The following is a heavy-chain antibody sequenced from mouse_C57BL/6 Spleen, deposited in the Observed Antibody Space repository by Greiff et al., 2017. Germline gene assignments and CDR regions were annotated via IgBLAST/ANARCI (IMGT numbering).Heavy chain of an antibody. D-gene: IGHD1-1*01. CDR2: ISAGGSYT. J-gene: IGHJ2*01. CDR1: GFTFSSYA. CDR3: ARDGGERYYFDY. V-gene: IGHV5-4*01. Sequence: EVKLLESGGGLVKPGGSLKLSCAASGFTFSSYAMSWVRQTPEKRLEWVATISAGGSYTYYPDNVKGRFTISRDNAKNNLYLQMSHLKSEDTAMYYCARDGGERYYFDYWGQGTTLTVSS.